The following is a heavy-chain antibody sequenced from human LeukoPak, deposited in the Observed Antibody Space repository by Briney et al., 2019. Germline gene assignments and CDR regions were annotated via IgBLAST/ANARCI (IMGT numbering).Heavy chain of an antibody. CDR2: IKQDGSEM. CDR1: EFTFSSLW. J-gene: IGHJ6*02. CDR3: ARDYYPPYGMDV. D-gene: IGHD3-10*01. V-gene: IGHV3-7*03. Sequence: GGSLRLSCVVSEFTFSSLWMSWVRQIPGKGLEWVANIKQDGSEMYYVDSVKGRFTISRDNSKNTLYLQMNSLRAEDTAVYYCARDYYPPYGMDVWGQGTTVTVSS.